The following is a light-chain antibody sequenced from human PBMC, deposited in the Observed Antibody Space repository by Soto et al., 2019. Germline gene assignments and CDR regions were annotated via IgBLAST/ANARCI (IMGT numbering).Light chain of an antibody. V-gene: IGKV3-15*01. Sequence: ETVMTQSPATLSVSPGDRATLSCRASQSVRSNLVWYQQKPGQAPRLLIYGASTRATGIPARFSGSASGTEFTLTISSLQSEDFAVYYCQHYNNWPPYTFGQGTKLEIK. CDR3: QHYNNWPPYT. CDR2: GAS. J-gene: IGKJ2*01. CDR1: QSVRSN.